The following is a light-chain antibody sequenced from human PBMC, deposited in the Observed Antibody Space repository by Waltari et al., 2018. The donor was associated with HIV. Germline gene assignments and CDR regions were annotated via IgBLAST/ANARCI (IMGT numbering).Light chain of an antibody. CDR2: GVT. Sequence: QSALTQPRSVSGSPGQSVTISCTGTSSDVGGYNYVSWYQQNPGKAPKFIIYGVTKRPSGVPDRFSGSKSGNTASLTISGLQAEDEADYYCCSYAGNYPVLFGGGTKLTVL. CDR1: SSDVGGYNY. V-gene: IGLV2-11*01. CDR3: CSYAGNYPVL. J-gene: IGLJ3*02.